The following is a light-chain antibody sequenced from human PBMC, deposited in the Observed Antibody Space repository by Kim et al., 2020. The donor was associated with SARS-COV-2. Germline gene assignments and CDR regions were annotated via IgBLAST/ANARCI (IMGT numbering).Light chain of an antibody. CDR3: QQYNRDPLT. CDR1: QGIGNS. J-gene: IGKJ4*01. CDR2: DAS. Sequence: ASVGDRVTITCRASQGIGNSLAWFQQKPGEAPKSLIFDASGLQSGVPSRFSGSGSGTDFTLTISSLQPEDFATYYCQQYNRDPLTFGGGTKVDIK. V-gene: IGKV1-16*01.